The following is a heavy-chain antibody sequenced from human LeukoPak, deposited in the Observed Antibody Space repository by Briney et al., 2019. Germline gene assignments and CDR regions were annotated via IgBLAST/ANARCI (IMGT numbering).Heavy chain of an antibody. CDR1: RFSFSNYW. CDR2: ISSSGSTI. J-gene: IGHJ6*02. CDR3: ARNYYGMDV. Sequence: GGSLRLSCAASRFSFSNYWMHWVRQAPEKGLEWVSYISSSGSTIYYADSVKGRFTISRDNAKNSLYLQMNSLRAEDTAVYYCARNYYGMDVWGQGTTVTVSS. V-gene: IGHV3-48*04.